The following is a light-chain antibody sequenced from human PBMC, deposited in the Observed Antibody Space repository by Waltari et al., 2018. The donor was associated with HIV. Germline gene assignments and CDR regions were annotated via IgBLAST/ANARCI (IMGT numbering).Light chain of an antibody. V-gene: IGLV1-47*01. J-gene: IGLJ2*01. CDR2: RDN. Sequence: QSVLAQPPSASGTPGQRVTISCSGSSSNIGDNYVYWYQQIPGTTPKLLIYRDNQWPSGGPDRFSGSKSGTSASLASSGLRSEDEAIYFCATWDDRLSGVLFGGGTKLTVL. CDR1: SSNIGDNY. CDR3: ATWDDRLSGVL.